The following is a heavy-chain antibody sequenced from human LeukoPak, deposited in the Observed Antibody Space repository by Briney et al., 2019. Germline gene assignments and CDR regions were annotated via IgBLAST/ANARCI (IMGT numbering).Heavy chain of an antibody. CDR3: ARPHKALGYCSSTSCSHDTFDI. CDR1: GYTFTGYY. Sequence: GASVKVSCKASGYTFTGYYMHWVRQAPGQGLEWMGWINPNSGGTNYAQKFQGRVTMTRDTSISTAYMELSRLRSDDTAVYYCARPHKALGYCSSTSCSHDTFDIWGQGTMVTVSS. CDR2: INPNSGGT. J-gene: IGHJ3*02. D-gene: IGHD2-2*01. V-gene: IGHV1-2*02.